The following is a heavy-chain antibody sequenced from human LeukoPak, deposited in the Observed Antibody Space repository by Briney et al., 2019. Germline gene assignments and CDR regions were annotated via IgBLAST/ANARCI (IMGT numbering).Heavy chain of an antibody. CDR3: ARDYSWDAFDI. D-gene: IGHD2-15*01. J-gene: IGHJ3*02. CDR2: IYSAGST. CDR1: GFTVTINY. V-gene: IGHV3-66*01. Sequence: GRSLRLSCAASGFTVTINYMSWDRPAPGEGLGWVSVIYSAGSTYYADSVKGRFTISRDNSKNTLYLQMNSLRVEDTPVYYCARDYSWDAFDIWGQGTMVTVSS.